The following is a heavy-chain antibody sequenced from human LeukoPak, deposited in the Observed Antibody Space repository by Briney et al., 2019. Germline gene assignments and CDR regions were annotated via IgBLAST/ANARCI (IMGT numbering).Heavy chain of an antibody. Sequence: ASVTVSCTASGYTFTGYYIHWVRQAPGQGLEWMGWINPNSGGTNYAQNFQGRVTMTRDTSISTAYMELTSLRSDDTAVYYCATARDRNSVYSSFDYGGQGTLVTVSS. CDR2: INPNSGGT. V-gene: IGHV1-2*02. CDR3: ATARDRNSVYSSFDY. J-gene: IGHJ4*02. D-gene: IGHD5/OR15-5a*01. CDR1: GYTFTGYY.